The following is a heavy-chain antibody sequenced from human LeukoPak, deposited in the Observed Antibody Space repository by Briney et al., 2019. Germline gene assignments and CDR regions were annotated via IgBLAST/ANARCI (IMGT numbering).Heavy chain of an antibody. J-gene: IGHJ4*02. CDR3: ARANALYCSSSSCLFDY. CDR1: GYTFTDYY. V-gene: IGHV1-2*02. CDR2: INPNSGGT. Sequence: ASVKVSCKASGYTFTDYYIHWVRQAPGQGLEWMAWINPNSGGTYYAQNFHDRITLTRDTSISTAYMELSRLRSDDTAIYYCARANALYCSSSSCLFDYWGQGTLVTVSS. D-gene: IGHD2-2*01.